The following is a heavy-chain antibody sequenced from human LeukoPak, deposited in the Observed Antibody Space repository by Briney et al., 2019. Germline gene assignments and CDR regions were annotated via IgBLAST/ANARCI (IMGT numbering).Heavy chain of an antibody. Sequence: SVKVSCKASGGTFSSYTISWVRQAPGQGLEWMGRIIPILGIANYAQKFQGRVTITADKSTSTAYMELSSLRSEDTAVYYCARDPSDSSSWIKGYFQHWGQGTLVAVSS. V-gene: IGHV1-69*04. D-gene: IGHD6-13*01. CDR1: GGTFSSYT. J-gene: IGHJ1*01. CDR2: IIPILGIA. CDR3: ARDPSDSSSWIKGYFQH.